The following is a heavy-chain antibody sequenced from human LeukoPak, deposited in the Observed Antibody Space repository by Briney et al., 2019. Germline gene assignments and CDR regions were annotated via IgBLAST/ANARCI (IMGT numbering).Heavy chain of an antibody. CDR3: ARDRTAAAGNFDY. V-gene: IGHV4-4*07. J-gene: IGHJ4*02. CDR1: GGSFSGYY. D-gene: IGHD6-13*01. CDR2: IYTSGST. Sequence: SETLSLTCAVYGGSFSGYYWSWIRQPAGKGLEWIGRIYTSGSTNYNPSLKSRVTMSVDTSKNQFSLKLSSVTAADTAVYYCARDRTAAAGNFDYWGQGTLVTVSS.